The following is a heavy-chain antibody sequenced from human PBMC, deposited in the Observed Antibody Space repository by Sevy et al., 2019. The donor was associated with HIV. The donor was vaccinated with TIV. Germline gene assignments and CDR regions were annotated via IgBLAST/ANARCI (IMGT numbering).Heavy chain of an antibody. D-gene: IGHD6-13*01. J-gene: IGHJ4*02. CDR3: VRDRIAAAGGYFDY. Sequence: SETLSLTCAVSGGSVSSGDYYWSWIRQPPGKGLEWIGYISYIGSTNYSPSLKSRVTISMDTSKNQFPLKLNSVTAADTAVYYCVRDRIAAAGGYFDYWGQGTLVTVSS. CDR2: ISYIGST. V-gene: IGHV4-61*08. CDR1: GGSVSSGDYY.